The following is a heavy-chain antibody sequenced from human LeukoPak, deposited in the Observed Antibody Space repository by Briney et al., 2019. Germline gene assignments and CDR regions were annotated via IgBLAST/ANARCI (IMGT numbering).Heavy chain of an antibody. CDR1: GGTFNSYA. CDR3: ARIEGYYGSGSYPYYYYYMDV. Sequence: ASVKVSCKASGGTFNSYAINWVRQATGQGLEWMGWMNPNSGNTGYAQKFQGRVTMTRNTSISTAYMELSSLRSEDTAVYYCARIEGYYGSGSYPYYYYYMDVWGKGTTVTISS. V-gene: IGHV1-8*02. J-gene: IGHJ6*03. D-gene: IGHD3-10*01. CDR2: MNPNSGNT.